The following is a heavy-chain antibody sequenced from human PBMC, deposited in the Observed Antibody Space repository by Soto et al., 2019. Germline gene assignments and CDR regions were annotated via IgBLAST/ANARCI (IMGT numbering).Heavy chain of an antibody. Sequence: ASVKVSCKASGYTFTSYGISWLRQAPGQGLEWMGWISAYNGNTNYAQKLQGRVTMTTDTSTSTAYMELRSLRSDDTAVYYCARDRIVGAKDPYYFDYWGQGTLVTVSS. CDR1: GYTFTSYG. D-gene: IGHD1-26*01. J-gene: IGHJ4*02. CDR2: ISAYNGNT. V-gene: IGHV1-18*01. CDR3: ARDRIVGAKDPYYFDY.